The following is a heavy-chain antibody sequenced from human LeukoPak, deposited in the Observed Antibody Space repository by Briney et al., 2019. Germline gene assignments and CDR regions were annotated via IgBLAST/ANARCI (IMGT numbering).Heavy chain of an antibody. CDR3: AREDGGQGAFDI. J-gene: IGHJ3*02. V-gene: IGHV1-46*01. CDR2: INPSGGST. Sequence: ASVKVSCKASGYTFTSYYIHWVRQAPGQGLEWMGIINPSGGSTSYAQKFQGRVTMTRDTSTSTVYMELSSLRSEDTAVYYCAREDGGQGAFDIWGQGTMVTVSS. CDR1: GYTFTSYY.